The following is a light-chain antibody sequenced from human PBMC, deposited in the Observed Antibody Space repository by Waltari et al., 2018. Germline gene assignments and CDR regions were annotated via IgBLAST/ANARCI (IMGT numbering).Light chain of an antibody. CDR2: GAS. J-gene: IGKJ1*01. CDR3: QQYKNWPPWT. Sequence: EVVMTQSPATLSVSPGERATLSCRASQSVSSNLAWYQHKPGQAPRLLIYGASTRATGSPARFSGSGSGTEFTLTISSLQSEDFAAYYCQQYKNWPPWTFGQGTTVEIK. V-gene: IGKV3-15*01. CDR1: QSVSSN.